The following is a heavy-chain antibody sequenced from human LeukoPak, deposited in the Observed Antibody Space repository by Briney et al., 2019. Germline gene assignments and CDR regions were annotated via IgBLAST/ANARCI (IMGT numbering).Heavy chain of an antibody. CDR3: TTLDYYGSGSYYNAPNDY. J-gene: IGHJ4*02. D-gene: IGHD3-10*01. V-gene: IGHV3-15*01. CDR1: GFTFSNAW. CDR2: IKSKTDGGTT. Sequence: PGGSLRLSCAASGFTFSNAWMSWVRQAPGKGLEWVGRIKSKTDGGTTDYAAPVKGRFTISRDDSKNTLYLQMNSLKTEDTAVYYCTTLDYYGSGSYYNAPNDYWGQGTLVTVSS.